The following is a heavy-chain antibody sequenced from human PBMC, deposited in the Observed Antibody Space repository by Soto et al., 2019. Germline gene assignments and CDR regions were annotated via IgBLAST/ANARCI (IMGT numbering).Heavy chain of an antibody. Sequence: EVHLVESGGGLVQPGGSLRLSCAASGFSFSSHAMNWVRQASGKGLEWVAYIGIGSGLTVYADSVRGRFTVSRDDAKNSVYLQMNSLRAEDTAMYYCTRDMWTYSGTWESNHWGQGILVTVSS. J-gene: IGHJ5*02. CDR2: IGIGSGLT. D-gene: IGHD1-26*01. CDR3: TRDMWTYSGTWESNH. V-gene: IGHV3-48*01. CDR1: GFSFSSHA.